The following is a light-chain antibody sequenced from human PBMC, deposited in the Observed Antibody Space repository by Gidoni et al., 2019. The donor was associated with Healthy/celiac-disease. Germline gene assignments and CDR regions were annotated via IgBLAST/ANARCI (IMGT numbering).Light chain of an antibody. V-gene: IGLV2-23*01. CDR3: CSYAGSSTLR. J-gene: IGLJ2*01. CDR1: SSDVGSHNL. CDR2: EGS. Sequence: QSALTQPASVSGSPGQSITISCTGTSSDVGSHNLVSWYQQHPGKAPKLMIYEGSKRPSGVSNRFSGSKSGNTASLTISGLQAEDEADYYCCSYAGSSTLRFGGGTKLTVL.